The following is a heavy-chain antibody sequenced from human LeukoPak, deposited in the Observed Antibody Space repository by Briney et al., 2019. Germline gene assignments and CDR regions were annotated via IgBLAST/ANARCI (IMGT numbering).Heavy chain of an antibody. J-gene: IGHJ4*02. Sequence: SETLSLTCTVSGGSISSYYWSWIRQPPGKGLVWIGYIYYSGSTNYNPSLKSRVTISVDTSKNQFSLKLSSVTAADTAVYYCARGGGDPGYLDYWGQGTLVTVSS. CDR1: GGSISSYY. CDR3: ARGGGDPGYLDY. CDR2: IYYSGST. D-gene: IGHD2-21*02. V-gene: IGHV4-59*01.